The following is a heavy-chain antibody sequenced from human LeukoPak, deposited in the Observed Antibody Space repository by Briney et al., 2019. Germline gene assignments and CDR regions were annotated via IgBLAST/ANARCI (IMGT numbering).Heavy chain of an antibody. V-gene: IGHV4-34*01. J-gene: IGHJ4*02. CDR2: INHSGST. Sequence: SETLSLTCAVYGVSFSGYYWSWLRQPPGKGLEWIGEINHSGSTNYNPSLNSRVTISVDTSKNQFSLKLSSVTAADTAVYYCARGAAGFDYWGQGTLVTVSS. CDR3: ARGAAGFDY. D-gene: IGHD6-13*01. CDR1: GVSFSGYY.